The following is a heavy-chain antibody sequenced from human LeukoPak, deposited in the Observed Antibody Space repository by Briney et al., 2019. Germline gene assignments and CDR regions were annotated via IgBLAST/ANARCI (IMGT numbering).Heavy chain of an antibody. CDR3: ARDKVAPGVEGYFVY. Sequence: SQTLSLTCAISGDSVSSNSAAWNWIRQSPSRGLEWLGRTYYRSKWYNNYAVSVKSRITINPDTSKNQFSLQLNSVTAADTAVYYCARDKVAPGVEGYFVYWGQGTLVTVSS. CDR1: GDSVSSNSAA. D-gene: IGHD2-2*01. J-gene: IGHJ4*02. CDR2: TYYRSKWYN. V-gene: IGHV6-1*01.